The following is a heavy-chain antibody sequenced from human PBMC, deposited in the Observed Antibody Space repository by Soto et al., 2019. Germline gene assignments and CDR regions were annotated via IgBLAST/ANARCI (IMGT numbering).Heavy chain of an antibody. CDR2: IDSDGRT. Sequence: EVQLLESGGGLVQPGGSLRLSCAVSGFTLSIHASTWVRQGPGKGLEWVSGIDSDGRTFYADSVKGRFTISRDNSKNALYLQMNSLRAEDTAVYYCAKEGYVSGFPWGQGTLVTVSS. CDR3: AKEGYVSGFP. V-gene: IGHV3-23*01. CDR1: GFTLSIHA. J-gene: IGHJ5*02. D-gene: IGHD3-10*01.